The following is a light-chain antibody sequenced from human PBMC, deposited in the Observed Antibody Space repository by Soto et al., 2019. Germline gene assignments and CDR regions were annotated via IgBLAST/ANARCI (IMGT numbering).Light chain of an antibody. J-gene: IGLJ1*01. CDR1: SSNLGSGYD. Sequence: QSVLTQPPSVSGAPGQRVTISCTGSSSNLGSGYDVQWYQQLPGAAPKLLIYGNTNRPSGVPDRFSGSKSGTSASLVISGLQAEDEAEYFCQSYDNMVSPYNYVFGTGTKVTVL. CDR2: GNT. CDR3: QSYDNMVSPYNYV. V-gene: IGLV1-40*01.